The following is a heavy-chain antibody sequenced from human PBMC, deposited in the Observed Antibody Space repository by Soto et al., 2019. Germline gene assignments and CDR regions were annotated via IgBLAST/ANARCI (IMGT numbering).Heavy chain of an antibody. J-gene: IGHJ6*02. CDR1: GGSFSGYY. Sequence: LSLTCAVYGGSFSGYYWSWIRQPPGKGLEWIGEINHSGSTNYNPSLKSRVTISVDTSKNQFSLKLSSVTAADTAVYYCARDILTGLYGMDVWGQGTTFTVSS. V-gene: IGHV4-34*01. CDR2: INHSGST. CDR3: ARDILTGLYGMDV. D-gene: IGHD3-9*01.